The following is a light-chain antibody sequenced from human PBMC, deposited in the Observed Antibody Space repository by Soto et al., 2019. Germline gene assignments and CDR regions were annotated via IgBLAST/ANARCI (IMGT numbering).Light chain of an antibody. CDR2: AAS. CDR1: QSISSY. Sequence: DIQMTQSPSSLSASVGDRVTITCRASQSISSYLNWYQQKPGKAPKLLIYAASSLQSGVPSRFSGSGSGTDFTLTISNLQPEDFATYYCQQSYSTPLTCGPGTKVDI. V-gene: IGKV1-39*01. J-gene: IGKJ3*01. CDR3: QQSYSTPLT.